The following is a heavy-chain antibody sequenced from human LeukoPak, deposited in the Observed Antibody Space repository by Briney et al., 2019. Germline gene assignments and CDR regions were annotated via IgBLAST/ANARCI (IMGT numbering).Heavy chain of an antibody. V-gene: IGHV3-30*04. D-gene: IGHD6-13*01. CDR2: ISYDGSNK. CDR3: ARDPIADSSSWYTPWFDP. Sequence: GGSLRLFCAASGFTFSSYAMHWVRQAPGKGLEWVAVISYDGSNKYYADSVKGRFTISRDNSKNTLYLQMNSLRAEDTAVYYCARDPIADSSSWYTPWFDPWGQGTLVTVSS. CDR1: GFTFSSYA. J-gene: IGHJ5*02.